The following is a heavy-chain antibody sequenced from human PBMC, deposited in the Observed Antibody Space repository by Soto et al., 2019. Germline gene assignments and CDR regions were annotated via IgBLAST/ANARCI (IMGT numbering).Heavy chain of an antibody. J-gene: IGHJ4*02. CDR2: ISAYNGNT. Sequence: ASVKVSCKASGYTFTSYGISWVRQAPGQGLEWMGWISAYNGNTNYAQKLQGRVTMTTDTSTSTAYMELRSLRSDDTAVYYCARWDSSGYYYGYFDYWGRGTLVTVSS. D-gene: IGHD3-22*01. V-gene: IGHV1-18*01. CDR1: GYTFTSYG. CDR3: ARWDSSGYYYGYFDY.